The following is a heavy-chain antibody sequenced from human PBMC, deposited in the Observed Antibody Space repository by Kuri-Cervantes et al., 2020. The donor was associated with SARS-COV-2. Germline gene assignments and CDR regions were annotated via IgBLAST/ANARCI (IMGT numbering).Heavy chain of an antibody. CDR3: TTLIDY. CDR1: GFTFSSYS. J-gene: IGHJ4*02. V-gene: IGHV3-73*01. Sequence: GESLKISCAASGFTFSSYSMYWVRQAPGKGLEWVGRVRGKANNYATAYAASVKGRFTISRDDSKNMAYLQMNSLKTEDTAVYYCTTLIDYWGQGALVTVSS. CDR2: VRGKANNYAT.